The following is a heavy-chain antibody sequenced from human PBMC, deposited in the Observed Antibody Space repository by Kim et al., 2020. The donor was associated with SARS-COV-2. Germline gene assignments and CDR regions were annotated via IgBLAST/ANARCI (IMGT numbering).Heavy chain of an antibody. CDR1: GFTFSSYA. CDR3: ATLRYFDWLLPESYGMDV. V-gene: IGHV3-23*01. Sequence: GGSLRLSCAASGFTFSSYAMSWVRQAPGKGLEWVSAISGSGGSTYYADSVKGRFTISRDNSKNTLYLQMNSLRAEDTAVYYCATLRYFDWLLPESYGMDVWGQGTTVTVSS. D-gene: IGHD3-9*01. J-gene: IGHJ6*02. CDR2: ISGSGGST.